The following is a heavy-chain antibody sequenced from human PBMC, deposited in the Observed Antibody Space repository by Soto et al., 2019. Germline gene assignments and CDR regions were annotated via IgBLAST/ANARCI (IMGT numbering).Heavy chain of an antibody. D-gene: IGHD5-12*01. CDR2: ISGSGGST. V-gene: IGHV3-23*01. J-gene: IGHJ4*02. CDR1: GFTFSSYA. Sequence: PGGSLRLSCSAGGFTFSSYAMSWVRQAPGKGLEWVSAISGSGGSTYYADSVKGRFTISRDNSKNTLYLQMNSLRAEDTAVYYSAKKEVATILLYFDCWGQGTLVTVSS. CDR3: AKKEVATILLYFDC.